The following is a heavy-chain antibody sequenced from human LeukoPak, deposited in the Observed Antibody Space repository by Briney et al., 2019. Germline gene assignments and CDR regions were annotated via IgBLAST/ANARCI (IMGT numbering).Heavy chain of an antibody. D-gene: IGHD2/OR15-2a*01. V-gene: IGHV4-34*01. CDR3: ARGRPRGFFSYYYMDV. J-gene: IGHJ6*03. CDR1: GGSFSGYY. Sequence: SETLSLTCAVYGGSFSGYYWSWIRQPPGKGLEWIGEINHSGSTNYNPSLKSRVTISVDTSKNQFSLKLSSVTAADTAVYYCARGRPRGFFSYYYMDVWGKGTTVTVSS. CDR2: INHSGST.